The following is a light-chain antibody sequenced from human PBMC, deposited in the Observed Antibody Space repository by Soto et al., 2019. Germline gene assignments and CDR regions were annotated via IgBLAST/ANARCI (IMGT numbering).Light chain of an antibody. V-gene: IGKV1-5*03. CDR3: QHYNGYSWT. Sequence: DIPVTQSPSTLSASVGDRVTITCRASQSLSGWLAWYQQEPGKAPNLLIYMASTLASGVPSRFSGSGSGTEFTLTISSLQPDDFATYYCQHYNGYSWTFGQGTKVDIK. CDR2: MAS. J-gene: IGKJ1*01. CDR1: QSLSGW.